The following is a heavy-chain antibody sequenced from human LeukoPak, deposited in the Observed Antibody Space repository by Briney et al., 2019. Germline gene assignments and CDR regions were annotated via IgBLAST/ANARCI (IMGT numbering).Heavy chain of an antibody. CDR2: INTDGSST. CDR1: GFTFSSYW. Sequence: QPGGSLSLSYAASGFTFSSYWMHWVRQAPGKGLVWVSRINTDGSSTSYADSVKGRFTISRDNAKNTLYLQMNSLRAEDTAVYYCARERGPSGYYPLFDYWGQGTLVTVSS. V-gene: IGHV3-74*01. J-gene: IGHJ4*02. CDR3: ARERGPSGYYPLFDY. D-gene: IGHD3-3*01.